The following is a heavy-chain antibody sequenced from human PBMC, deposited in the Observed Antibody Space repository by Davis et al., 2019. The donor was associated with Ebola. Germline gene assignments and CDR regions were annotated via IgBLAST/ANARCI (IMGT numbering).Heavy chain of an antibody. CDR2: IIPLFGTP. CDR3: ARDLGEGSGSYFVY. D-gene: IGHD1-26*01. V-gene: IGHV1-69*06. CDR1: GDTFNTYS. J-gene: IGHJ4*02. Sequence: AASVKVSCKSSGDTFNTYSISWIRQAPGQGLEWMGGIIPLFGTPNYAQKFQGRATITADKFASTVFMELSSLRSEDTAVYYCARDLGEGSGSYFVYWGQGSLVTVSS.